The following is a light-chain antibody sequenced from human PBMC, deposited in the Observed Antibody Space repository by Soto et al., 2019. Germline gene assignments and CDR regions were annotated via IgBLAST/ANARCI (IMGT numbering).Light chain of an antibody. CDR1: QTVRNNY. V-gene: IGKV3-20*01. CDR2: GAS. Sequence: EFVLTQSPGTLSLSPGERATLSCRASQTVRNNYLAWYQQKPGQAPRLLIYGASNRATGIPDRFSGSGSGTDFTLTISRLEPEDFAVYYCQQYGRSSWTFGQGTKVDI. CDR3: QQYGRSSWT. J-gene: IGKJ1*01.